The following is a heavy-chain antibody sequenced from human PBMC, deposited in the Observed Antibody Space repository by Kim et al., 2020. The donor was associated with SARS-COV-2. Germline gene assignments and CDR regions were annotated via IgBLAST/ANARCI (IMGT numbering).Heavy chain of an antibody. V-gene: IGHV3-30-3*01. J-gene: IGHJ5*02. CDR1: GFTFSSYA. CDR3: ARDLAPSITIFGVVIGTWFDP. D-gene: IGHD3-3*01. CDR2: ISYDGSNK. Sequence: GGSLRLSCAASGFTFSSYAMHWVRQAPGKGLEWVAVISYDGSNKYYADSVKGRFTISRDNSKNTLYLQMNSLRAEDTAVYYCARDLAPSITIFGVVIGTWFDPWGQGTLVTVSS.